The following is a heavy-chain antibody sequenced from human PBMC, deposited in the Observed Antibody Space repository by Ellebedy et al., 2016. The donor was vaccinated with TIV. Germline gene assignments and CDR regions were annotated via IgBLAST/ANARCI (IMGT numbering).Heavy chain of an antibody. D-gene: IGHD3-22*01. CDR3: ARDLSYDSSGYYP. V-gene: IGHV4-61*02. CDR1: GGSISSGGYS. Sequence: SETLSLXXAVSGGSISSGGYSWSWIRQPAGKGLEWIGRIYTSGSTNYNPSLKSRVTMSVDTSKNQFSLKLSSVTAADTAVYYCARDLSYDSSGYYPWGQGTLVTVSS. CDR2: IYTSGST. J-gene: IGHJ5*02.